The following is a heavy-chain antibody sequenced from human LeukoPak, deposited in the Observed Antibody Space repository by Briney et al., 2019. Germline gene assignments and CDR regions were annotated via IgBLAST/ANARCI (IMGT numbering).Heavy chain of an antibody. D-gene: IGHD3-22*01. CDR2: ISYDVGKK. V-gene: IGHV3-30*18. Sequence: GGSLRLSCAASGFMFSAYEMSWVRQAPGKGLEWVAVISYDVGKKYYADSVKGRFTISRDNSKNTLYLQMNSLRAEDTAVYYCAKDDYYDTSGYRDWGQGTLVTVSS. CDR1: GFMFSAYE. J-gene: IGHJ4*02. CDR3: AKDDYYDTSGYRD.